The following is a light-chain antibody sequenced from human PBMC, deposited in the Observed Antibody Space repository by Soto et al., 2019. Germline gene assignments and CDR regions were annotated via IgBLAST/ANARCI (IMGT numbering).Light chain of an antibody. Sequence: QSALTQPACVSGSPGQSITISCTGTSSDVGGYKFVSWYQQHPGKAPKLMIYEVSNRPSGVPHRFSGSKSGITASLTISGLQAEDEADYYCSSFTTSSTPYVFGTGTKVTVL. J-gene: IGLJ1*01. CDR1: SSDVGGYKF. V-gene: IGLV2-14*01. CDR2: EVS. CDR3: SSFTTSSTPYV.